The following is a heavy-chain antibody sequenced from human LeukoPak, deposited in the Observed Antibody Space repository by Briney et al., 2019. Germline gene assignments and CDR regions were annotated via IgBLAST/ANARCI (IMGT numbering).Heavy chain of an antibody. Sequence: ASVKVSCKASGYTFTCYYMHWVRQAPGQGLEWMGRINPNSGGTNYAQKFQGRVTMTRDTSISTAYMELSRLRSDDTAVYYCARGDSGSDAFDIWGQGTMVTVSS. CDR2: INPNSGGT. V-gene: IGHV1-2*06. CDR1: GYTFTCYY. D-gene: IGHD6-19*01. J-gene: IGHJ3*02. CDR3: ARGDSGSDAFDI.